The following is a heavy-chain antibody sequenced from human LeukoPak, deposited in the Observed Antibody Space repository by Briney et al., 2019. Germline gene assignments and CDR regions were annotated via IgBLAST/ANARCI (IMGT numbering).Heavy chain of an antibody. J-gene: IGHJ4*02. Sequence: GGSLRLSCAASGFTFSSYGMHWVRQAPGKGLEWVAFIRYDGSNKYYAGSVKGRFTISRDNSKNTLYLQMNSLRAEDTAVYYCAKDALGYCSSTSCLPFDYWGQGTLVTVSS. D-gene: IGHD2-2*01. CDR2: IRYDGSNK. V-gene: IGHV3-30*02. CDR1: GFTFSSYG. CDR3: AKDALGYCSSTSCLPFDY.